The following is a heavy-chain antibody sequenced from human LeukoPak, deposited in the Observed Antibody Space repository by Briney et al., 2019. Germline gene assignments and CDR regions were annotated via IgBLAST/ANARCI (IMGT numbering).Heavy chain of an antibody. J-gene: IGHJ4*02. Sequence: GESLRISCKGSGYSFTNYWIGWVRQMPGKGLEWMGIIYPGDSDTRYSPSFQGQVTISADKSISTAYLQWSSLKASDSAMYYCVRRDSGYYYVYDYWGQGTLVTVSS. V-gene: IGHV5-51*01. D-gene: IGHD3-22*01. CDR2: IYPGDSDT. CDR1: GYSFTNYW. CDR3: VRRDSGYYYVYDY.